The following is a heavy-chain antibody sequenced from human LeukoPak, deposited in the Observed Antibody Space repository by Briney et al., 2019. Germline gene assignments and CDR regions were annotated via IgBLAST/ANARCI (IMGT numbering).Heavy chain of an antibody. CDR3: ARDQSSNSWFHFDY. Sequence: ASVKVSCKASGYTFTSYAMHWVRQAPGQRLEWTGWINAGNGNTKYSQKFQGRVTITRDTSASTAYMELSSLRSEDTAVYYCARDQSSNSWFHFDYWGQGTLVTVSS. J-gene: IGHJ4*02. CDR1: GYTFTSYA. CDR2: INAGNGNT. V-gene: IGHV1-3*01. D-gene: IGHD6-13*01.